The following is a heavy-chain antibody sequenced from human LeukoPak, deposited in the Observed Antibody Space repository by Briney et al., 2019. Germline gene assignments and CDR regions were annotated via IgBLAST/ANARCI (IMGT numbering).Heavy chain of an antibody. Sequence: SETLSLTCAVYGGSFSGYYWSWIRQPPGKGMEWNGEINHCGSTNYNPTLKSRVTISVDASKSQVSLKLSSVTAADTAVYYCATVSSPAGPRSSWYYHGDYWGQGTLVTVSS. CDR1: GGSFSGYY. CDR2: INHCGST. D-gene: IGHD6-13*01. CDR3: ATVSSPAGPRSSWYYHGDY. J-gene: IGHJ4*02. V-gene: IGHV4-34*01.